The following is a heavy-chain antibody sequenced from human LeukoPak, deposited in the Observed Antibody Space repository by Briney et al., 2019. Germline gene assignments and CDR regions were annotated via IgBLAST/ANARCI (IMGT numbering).Heavy chain of an antibody. CDR2: VIPIFGTA. CDR1: GGTFSSYA. CDR3: ARALKDGYNIYNWFDP. V-gene: IGHV1-69*13. Sequence: ASVKVSCKSSGGTFSSYAISWVRQAPGQGLEWMGGVIPIFGTANYAQKFQGRVTITADESTSTAYMELRSLRSEDTAVYYCARALKDGYNIYNWFDPWGQGTLVTVSS. D-gene: IGHD5-24*01. J-gene: IGHJ5*02.